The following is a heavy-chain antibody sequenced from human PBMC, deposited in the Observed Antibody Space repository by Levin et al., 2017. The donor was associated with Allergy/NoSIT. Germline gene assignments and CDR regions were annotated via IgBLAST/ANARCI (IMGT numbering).Heavy chain of an antibody. CDR2: ISGSGGTI. D-gene: IGHD3-9*01. CDR3: ATVLRYFDWFPNPMGY. CDR1: GFTFNDYY. J-gene: IGHJ4*02. Sequence: PGGSLRLSCAASGFTFNDYYMSWIRQAPGKGLEWVSHISGSGGTIYYADSVKGRFTISRDNAKNSLSLQMNSLRPEDTAVYYCATVLRYFDWFPNPMGYWGQGTLVTVSS. V-gene: IGHV3-11*01.